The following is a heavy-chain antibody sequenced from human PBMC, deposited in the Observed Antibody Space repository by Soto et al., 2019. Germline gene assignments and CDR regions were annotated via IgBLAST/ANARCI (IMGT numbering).Heavy chain of an antibody. J-gene: IGHJ4*02. V-gene: IGHV4-34*01. CDR1: GGSFSGYY. Sequence: PSETLSLTCAVYGGSFSGYYWTWIRQPPGTGLEWIGEINHSGSTNYNPSLKSRVTISVDTSKNQFSLKLTSVTAADTVVYYCGSEKITGLFDYWGQGTLVTVS. CDR3: GSEKITGLFDY. CDR2: INHSGST. D-gene: IGHD2-8*02.